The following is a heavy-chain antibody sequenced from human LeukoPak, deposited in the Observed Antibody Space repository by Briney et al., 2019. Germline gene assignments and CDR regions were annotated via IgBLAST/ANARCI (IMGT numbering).Heavy chain of an antibody. CDR2: IDPSDAYT. J-gene: IGHJ4*02. D-gene: IGHD4-11*01. Sequence: GESLKICCKASGYNFIRYWISWLREMRGKGLWWMGRIDPSDAYTVYSPYLQGNVTFSTDNCVSTAYLQWSSLRASDTAVYYCARHEYSLSLLDRWGQGTLVSVSS. V-gene: IGHV5-10-1*01. CDR3: ARHEYSLSLLDR. CDR1: GYNFIRYW.